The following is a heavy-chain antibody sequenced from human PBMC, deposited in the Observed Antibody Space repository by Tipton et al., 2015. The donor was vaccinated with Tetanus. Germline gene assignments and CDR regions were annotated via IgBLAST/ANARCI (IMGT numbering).Heavy chain of an antibody. J-gene: IGHJ3*01. Sequence: QLVQSGAEVKKPGESLKISCKGSGYTFTSYWIGWVRQMPGKGLGWMGIIYPGDSDTRYSPSFEGQVTISADKSISTAYLQWSSLKAPDTAMYYCVRHEGTIVLPGTRAFDFWGQGTMVTVSS. CDR3: VRHEGTIVLPGTRAFDF. V-gene: IGHV5-51*01. CDR1: GYTFTSYW. CDR2: IYPGDSDT. D-gene: IGHD2/OR15-2a*01.